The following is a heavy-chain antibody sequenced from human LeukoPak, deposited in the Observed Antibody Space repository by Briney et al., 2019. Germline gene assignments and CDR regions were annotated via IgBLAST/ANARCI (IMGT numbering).Heavy chain of an antibody. CDR3: ARGLLFFMGSSWPNWFDP. J-gene: IGHJ5*02. CDR1: GGSFSGYY. D-gene: IGHD6-13*01. V-gene: IGHV4-34*01. Sequence: SETLSLTCAVYGGSFSGYYWSWIRQPPGKGLEWIGEINHSGSTNYNPSLKSRVTISVDTSKNQFSLKLSSVTAADTAVYYCARGLLFFMGSSWPNWFDPWGQGALVTVSS. CDR2: INHSGST.